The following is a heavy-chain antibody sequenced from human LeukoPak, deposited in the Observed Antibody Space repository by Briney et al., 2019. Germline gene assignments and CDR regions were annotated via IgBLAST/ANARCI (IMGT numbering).Heavy chain of an antibody. Sequence: SETLSLTCTVSGGSISSYYGSWIRQPPGKGLEWIGYIYYSGSNNYNPSLKSRVTISVDTSKNQFSLKLTSVSAAGTAVYYCARGMTTVVSPDYWGQGTLVTVSS. J-gene: IGHJ4*02. V-gene: IGHV4-59*01. D-gene: IGHD4-23*01. CDR1: GGSISSYY. CDR3: ARGMTTVVSPDY. CDR2: IYYSGSN.